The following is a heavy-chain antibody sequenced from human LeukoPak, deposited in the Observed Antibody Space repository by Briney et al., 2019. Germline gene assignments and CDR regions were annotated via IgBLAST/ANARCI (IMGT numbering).Heavy chain of an antibody. CDR2: IWYDGSNK. CDR1: GFTFSSYG. CDR3: ARGFIAAAGTNSAFDI. J-gene: IGHJ3*02. Sequence: PGGPLRLSCAASGFTFSSYGMHWVRQAPGEGLEWVAVIWYDGSNKYYADSVKGRFTISRDNSKNTLYLQMNSLRAEDTAVYYCARGFIAAAGTNSAFDIWGQGTMVTVSS. D-gene: IGHD6-13*01. V-gene: IGHV3-33*01.